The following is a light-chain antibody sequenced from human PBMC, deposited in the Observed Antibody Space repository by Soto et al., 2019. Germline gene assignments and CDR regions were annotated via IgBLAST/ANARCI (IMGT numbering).Light chain of an antibody. V-gene: IGLV2-8*01. CDR1: SSDVGGYNY. J-gene: IGLJ1*01. CDR3: SSYAGSNIL. CDR2: EVS. Sequence: QSALTQPPSASGSPEQSVTISCTGTSSDVGGYNYVSWYQQHPGKAPKLMIYEVSKRPSGVPDRFSGSKSGNTASLTVSGLQAEDEADYYCSSYAGSNILFGTGTQLTVL.